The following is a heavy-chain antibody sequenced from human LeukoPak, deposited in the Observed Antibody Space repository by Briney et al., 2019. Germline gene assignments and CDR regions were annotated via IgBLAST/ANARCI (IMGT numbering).Heavy chain of an antibody. CDR3: IYTSSSGVFF. D-gene: IGHD2-2*01. CDR1: GYTLRVSA. CDR2: IRNKANNYAT. Sequence: GGCLRLSRAASGYTLRVSALYWVPDACGRGLEGGGRIRNKANNYATAYAPWLNDRFPISRDESNHTAYQQMDSWESGDTCMNYCIYTSSSGVFFWGQGTLVTVS. J-gene: IGHJ4*02. V-gene: IGHV3-73*01.